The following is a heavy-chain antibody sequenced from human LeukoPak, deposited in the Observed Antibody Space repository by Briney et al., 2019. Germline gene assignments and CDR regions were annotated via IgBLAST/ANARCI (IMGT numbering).Heavy chain of an antibody. CDR2: INPSGGST. V-gene: IGHV1-46*01. J-gene: IGHJ4*02. D-gene: IGHD3-22*01. CDR1: GYTFTSYY. Sequence: ASVKVSCKASGYTFTSYYMHWVRQAPGQGLEWMGIINPSGGSTSYAQKFQGRVTMTTDTSTSTVYTELSSLRSEDTAVYYCARDAANYYDSSGYYHYGGAYWGQGTLVTVSS. CDR3: ARDAANYYDSSGYYHYGGAY.